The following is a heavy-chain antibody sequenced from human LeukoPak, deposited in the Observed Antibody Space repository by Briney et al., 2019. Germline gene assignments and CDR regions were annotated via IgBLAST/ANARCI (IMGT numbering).Heavy chain of an antibody. V-gene: IGHV4-59*08. J-gene: IGHJ4*02. Sequence: PSETLSLTCTVSGGSISSYYWSWIRQPPGKGLEWIGYICYSGSTIYNPSLKCRVTVLVDTSENQFSLKLSSVTAADTAVYYCARNDGYNLFFFDYWGQGTLVTVSS. CDR2: ICYSGST. D-gene: IGHD5-24*01. CDR3: ARNDGYNLFFFDY. CDR1: GGSISSYY.